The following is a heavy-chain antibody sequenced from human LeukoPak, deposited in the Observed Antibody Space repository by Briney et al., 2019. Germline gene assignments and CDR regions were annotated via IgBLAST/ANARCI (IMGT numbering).Heavy chain of an antibody. CDR1: GLTFNKYC. Sequence: PGGPLRLSCAASGLTFNKYCMIWVRQAPGKGLEWVANLNKDGSEKYFVGSLKGRFTISRDNAKNSLYLQINSLRAEDTAVYCCVRGSDDYWGQGTLVTVSS. D-gene: IGHD1-26*01. V-gene: IGHV3-7*01. CDR3: VRGSDDY. J-gene: IGHJ4*02. CDR2: LNKDGSEK.